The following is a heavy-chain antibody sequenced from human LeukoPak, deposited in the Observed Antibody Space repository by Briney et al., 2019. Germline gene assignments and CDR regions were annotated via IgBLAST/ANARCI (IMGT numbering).Heavy chain of an antibody. V-gene: IGHV4-39*01. J-gene: IGHJ4*02. CDR1: GGSISSTAYY. Sequence: PSETLSLTCTVSGGSISSTAYYWVWTRQPPGKRLEWIGTIFYSGTTYYNPSLKSRLTISVDTSKNQFSLRLNSVTAADTAIYYCARRLGTYNPYFDSWGQGTLVTVSS. D-gene: IGHD1-14*01. CDR3: ARRLGTYNPYFDS. CDR2: IFYSGTT.